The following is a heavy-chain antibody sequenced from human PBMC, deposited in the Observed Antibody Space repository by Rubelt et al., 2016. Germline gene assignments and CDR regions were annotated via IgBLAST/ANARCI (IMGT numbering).Heavy chain of an antibody. J-gene: IGHJ6*02. D-gene: IGHD3-10*01. CDR3: AKDPWHPRVGSGSYRDTKNYYYYYGMDV. Sequence: GFTISSYGMHWVRQAPGKGLEWVAVISYDGSNKYYADSVKGRFTISRDNSKNTLYLQMNSLRAEDTAVYYCAKDPWHPRVGSGSYRDTKNYYYYYGMDVWGQGTTVTVSS. CDR2: ISYDGSNK. CDR1: GFTISSYG. V-gene: IGHV3-30*18.